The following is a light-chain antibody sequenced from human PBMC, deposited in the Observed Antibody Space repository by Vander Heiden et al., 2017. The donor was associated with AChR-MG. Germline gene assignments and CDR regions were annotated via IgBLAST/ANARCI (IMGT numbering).Light chain of an antibody. CDR1: QSFSSN. V-gene: IGKV3-15*01. CDR2: GAS. Sequence: EIVRTQSPATLSVSPGERATLSCRASQSFSSNLAWYQQKPGQAPRLLIYGASTRATGIPARFSGSGSGTEFTLTISSLQSEDFAVYYCQQYNDWPPWTFGQGTKVEIK. J-gene: IGKJ1*01. CDR3: QQYNDWPPWT.